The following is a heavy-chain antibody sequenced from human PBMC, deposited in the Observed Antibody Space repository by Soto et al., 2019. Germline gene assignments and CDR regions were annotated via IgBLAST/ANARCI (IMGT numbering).Heavy chain of an antibody. D-gene: IGHD1-7*01. V-gene: IGHV1-69*01. CDR3: ARDGITGTTYYYYYGMDV. CDR2: NIPIFGTA. J-gene: IGHJ6*02. CDR1: GGTFSSYA. Sequence: QVQLVQSGAEVKKPGSSVKVSCKASGGTFSSYAISWVRQAPGQGLEWMGGNIPIFGTANYAQKFQGRVTITADESTNTAYMELSSLKSEDTAVYYCARDGITGTTYYYYYGMDVWGQGTTVTVSS.